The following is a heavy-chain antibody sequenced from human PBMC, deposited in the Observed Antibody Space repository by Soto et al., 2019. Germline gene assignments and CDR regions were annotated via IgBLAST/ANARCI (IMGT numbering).Heavy chain of an antibody. Sequence: SETLSLTCAVSGGSISSGGYSWSWIRQPPGKGLEWIGYFSHSGSTYYNPSLKNRVTISVDRSKNQFSLKLSSVTAADTAVYYCARGGLLPDYWGQGTLVTVSS. CDR3: ARGGLLPDY. V-gene: IGHV4-30-2*01. CDR1: GGSISSGGYS. CDR2: FSHSGST. J-gene: IGHJ4*02. D-gene: IGHD6-19*01.